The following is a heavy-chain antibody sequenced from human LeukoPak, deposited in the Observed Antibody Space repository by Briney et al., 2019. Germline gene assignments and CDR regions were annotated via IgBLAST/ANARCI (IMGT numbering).Heavy chain of an antibody. CDR2: IYTSGST. J-gene: IGHJ4*02. CDR3: ARDAYMGDFWNPSDY. Sequence: PSETLSLTCTVSGGSISSYYWSWLRQPAGKGLEWIGRIYTSGSTNYNPSLKSRVTISVDKSKNQFSLKLSSVTAADTAVYYCARDAYMGDFWNPSDYWGQGTLVTVSS. CDR1: GGSISSYY. V-gene: IGHV4-4*07. D-gene: IGHD3-3*01.